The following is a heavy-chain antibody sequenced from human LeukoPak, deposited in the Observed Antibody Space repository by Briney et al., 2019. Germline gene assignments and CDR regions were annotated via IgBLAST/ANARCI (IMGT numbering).Heavy chain of an antibody. J-gene: IGHJ6*02. CDR3: AKDMSGPHSYYYYYYGMDV. V-gene: IGHV3-23*01. CDR2: ISGSGGST. D-gene: IGHD1-26*01. Sequence: GGSLRLSCAASGFTFSSYAMSWVRQAPGKGLEWVSAISGSGGSTYYADSVKGRFTISRDNSKNTLYLQMNGLRAEDTAVYYCAKDMSGPHSYYYYYYGMDVWGQGTTVTVSS. CDR1: GFTFSSYA.